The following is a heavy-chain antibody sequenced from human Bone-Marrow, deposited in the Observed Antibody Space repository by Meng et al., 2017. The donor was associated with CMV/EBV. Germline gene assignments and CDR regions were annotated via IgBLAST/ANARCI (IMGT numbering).Heavy chain of an antibody. CDR2: IYSGGSRT. Sequence: GGSLRLSCAASGFTFSSYAMTWVRQAPGKGMEWVAVIYSGGSRTHYADSVKGRFTISRDNSKNTLYLQMDNMRAEDTAVYYCVKNLGLGGGGVIVFGMDVWGQGTTVTVSS. CDR3: VKNLGLGGGGVIVFGMDV. V-gene: IGHV3-23*03. CDR1: GFTFSSYA. J-gene: IGHJ6*02. D-gene: IGHD3-3*01.